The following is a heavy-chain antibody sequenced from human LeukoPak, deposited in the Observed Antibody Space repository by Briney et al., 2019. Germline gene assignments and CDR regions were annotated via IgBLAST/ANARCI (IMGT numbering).Heavy chain of an antibody. J-gene: IGHJ3*01. Sequence: KPSETLSLTCTASGGSISSSSYYWGWIRQPPGKGLEWIGSTHYTRDTYYNPSLKSRVTTSVDTPKNQFSLKLSSVTAADTAVYYCATGRYSGNYFEAFDLWGQGTMVTVSS. CDR1: GGSISSSSYY. CDR3: ATGRYSGNYFEAFDL. D-gene: IGHD1-26*01. V-gene: IGHV4-39*01. CDR2: THYTRDT.